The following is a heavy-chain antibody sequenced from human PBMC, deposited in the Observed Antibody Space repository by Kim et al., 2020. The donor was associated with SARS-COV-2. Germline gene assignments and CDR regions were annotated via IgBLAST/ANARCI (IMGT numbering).Heavy chain of an antibody. CDR2: IYYSGST. V-gene: IGHV4-61*01. D-gene: IGHD3-3*01. Sequence: SETLSLTCTVSGGSVSSGSYYWSWIRQPPGKGLEWIGYIYYSGSTNYNPSLKSRVTISVDTSKNQFSLKLSSVTAADTAVYYCARVHSTYYDFWSGYSSWGMDVWGQGTTVTVSS. J-gene: IGHJ6*02. CDR3: ARVHSTYYDFWSGYSSWGMDV. CDR1: GGSVSSGSYY.